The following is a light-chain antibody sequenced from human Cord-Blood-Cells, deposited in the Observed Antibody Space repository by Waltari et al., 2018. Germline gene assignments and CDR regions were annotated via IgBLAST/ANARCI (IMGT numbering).Light chain of an antibody. CDR1: NLGDKY. CDR3: QAWDSSTWV. Sequence: SYELTQPPSVSVSPGQTASITCSGDNLGDKYACWYPQKPGQSPVLVIYQDSKRPSGIPERFSGSNSGNTATLTISGTQAMDEADYYCQAWDSSTWVFGGGTKLTVL. J-gene: IGLJ3*02. CDR2: QDS. V-gene: IGLV3-1*01.